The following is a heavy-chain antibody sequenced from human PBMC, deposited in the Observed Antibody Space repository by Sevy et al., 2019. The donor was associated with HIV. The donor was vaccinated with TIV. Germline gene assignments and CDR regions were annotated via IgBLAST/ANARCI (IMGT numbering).Heavy chain of an antibody. V-gene: IGHV4-59*08. CDR2: VYYTGGT. CDR3: ARRNDFDI. CDR1: GGSINSDH. Sequence: SETLSLTCTVSGGSINSDHWNWIRQPPGKGLKWIGSVYYTGGTNYNPSLKNRVTISVDRTKNQFSLKLTSVTAADTAVYYCARRNDFDIWGQGTMVTVSS. J-gene: IGHJ3*02.